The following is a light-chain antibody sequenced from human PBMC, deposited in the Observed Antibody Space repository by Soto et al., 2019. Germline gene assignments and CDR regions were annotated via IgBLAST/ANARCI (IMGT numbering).Light chain of an antibody. Sequence: EIVLTQSPGTLSLSPGERATLSCRASQSVSSSYLAWYQQKPGQAPRLLIYGASIRATGIPDRFSGSGSGTDFTLTIGRLEPEDFAVYYCQQYGSSPLTFGGGTKVEIK. J-gene: IGKJ4*01. CDR2: GAS. CDR3: QQYGSSPLT. V-gene: IGKV3-20*01. CDR1: QSVSSSY.